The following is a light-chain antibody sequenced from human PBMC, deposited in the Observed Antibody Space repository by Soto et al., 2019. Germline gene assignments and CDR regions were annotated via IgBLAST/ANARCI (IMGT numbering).Light chain of an antibody. CDR1: SSDVGTYNY. CDR3: SSYTSSQSWI. Sequence: QSALTQPASVSGSPGQSITISCTGTSSDVGTYNYVSWYQQHPGEAPKLIIYDVSNRPSGVSIRFSGSKSGNTASLTISGLQAEDEADYYCSSYTSSQSWIFGGGTKLTVL. J-gene: IGLJ3*02. V-gene: IGLV2-14*01. CDR2: DVS.